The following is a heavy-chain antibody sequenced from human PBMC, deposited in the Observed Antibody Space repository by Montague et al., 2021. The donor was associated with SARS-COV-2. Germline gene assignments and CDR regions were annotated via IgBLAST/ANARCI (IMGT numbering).Heavy chain of an antibody. J-gene: IGHJ6*02. CDR3: ARGCSPGADIPLGWGYGMDV. V-gene: IGHV3-30*04. D-gene: IGHD4-23*01. CDR2: ISYDGSNK. Sequence: SLRLSCAASGFTFSSYAMHWVRQAPGKGLEWVAVISYDGSNKYYADSVKGRFTISRDNSKNTLYLQMNSLRAEDTAVYYCARGCSPGADIPLGWGYGMDVWGQGTTVTVSS. CDR1: GFTFSSYA.